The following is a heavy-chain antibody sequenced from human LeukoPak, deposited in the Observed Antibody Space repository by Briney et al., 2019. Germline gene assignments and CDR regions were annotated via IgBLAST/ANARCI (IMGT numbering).Heavy chain of an antibody. CDR2: IYHSGST. CDR1: GGSISSSNW. V-gene: IGHV4-4*02. CDR3: ARDQDDNWFDP. Sequence: SETLSLTCAVSGGSISSSNWWSCVRQPPGKGLEWIGEIYHSGSTNYNPSLKSRATISVDKSKNQFSLKLSSVTAADTAVYYCARDQDDNWFDPWGQGTLVTVSS. J-gene: IGHJ5*02.